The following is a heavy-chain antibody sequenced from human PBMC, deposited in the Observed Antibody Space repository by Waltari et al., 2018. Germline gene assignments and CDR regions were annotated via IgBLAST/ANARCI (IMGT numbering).Heavy chain of an antibody. D-gene: IGHD6-19*01. J-gene: IGHJ4*02. Sequence: QVQLVQSGAEVTKPGSSVKVYCKASGGTFSSYAISWVRQAPGQGLEWMGGIIPIFGTANYAQKFQRRVTITADESTSTAYMDLSSLRSEDTAVYYCARGQAMRSSGWSGTYFDYWGQGTLVTVSS. CDR2: IIPIFGTA. V-gene: IGHV1-69*13. CDR1: GGTFSSYA. CDR3: ARGQAMRSSGWSGTYFDY.